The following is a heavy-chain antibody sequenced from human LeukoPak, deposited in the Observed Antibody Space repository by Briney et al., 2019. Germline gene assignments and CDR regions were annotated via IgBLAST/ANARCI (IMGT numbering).Heavy chain of an antibody. Sequence: PGGSLRLSCAASGFTFSSYGMHWVRQAPGKGLEWEAFIRYDGSNKYYADSVKGRFTISRDNSKDTLYLQMNSLRAEDTAVYYCAKDLGDADAFDIWGQGTMVTVSS. D-gene: IGHD3-16*01. CDR2: IRYDGSNK. V-gene: IGHV3-30*02. J-gene: IGHJ3*02. CDR3: AKDLGDADAFDI. CDR1: GFTFSSYG.